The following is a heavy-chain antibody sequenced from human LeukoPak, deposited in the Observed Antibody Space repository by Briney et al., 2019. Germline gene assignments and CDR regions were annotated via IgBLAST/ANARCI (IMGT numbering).Heavy chain of an antibody. Sequence: ETLSLTCTVSGAPISTFYWSWIRQPPGKGLEWSGYLFFGGSTSYNPSLMGRVIISVGTSGNQFSLKLSSVTAADTAVYYCARASGGYSFDSWGQGTLVTVSS. CDR3: ARASGGYSFDS. CDR2: LFFGGST. CDR1: GAPISTFY. D-gene: IGHD3-22*01. V-gene: IGHV4-59*01. J-gene: IGHJ5*01.